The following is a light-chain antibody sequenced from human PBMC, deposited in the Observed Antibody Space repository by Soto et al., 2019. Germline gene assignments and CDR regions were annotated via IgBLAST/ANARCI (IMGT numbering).Light chain of an antibody. CDR3: QQYGYSPRT. CDR2: GAS. CDR1: QTVTSC. Sequence: EIVLTQSPGTLSLSPGETATLSCRASQTVTSCFAWYQQKPGQAPRLLIYGASSRATGIPDRFSGSGSGTDVTLTISGLEPEDFAVYYCQQYGYSPRTFGQGTKVEIK. V-gene: IGKV3-20*01. J-gene: IGKJ1*01.